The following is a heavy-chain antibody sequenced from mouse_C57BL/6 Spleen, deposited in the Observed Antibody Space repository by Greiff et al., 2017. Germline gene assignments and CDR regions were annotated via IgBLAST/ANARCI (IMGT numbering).Heavy chain of an antibody. J-gene: IGHJ3*01. Sequence: DVMLVESGGGLVQPGGSMKLSCVASGFTFSNYWMNWVRQSPEKGLEWVAQIRLKSDNYATHYAESVKGRFTISRDDSKSSVYLQMNNLRAEDTGIYYCTATSYDYDFAYWGQGTLVTVSA. CDR1: GFTFSNYW. D-gene: IGHD2-4*01. CDR2: IRLKSDNYAT. CDR3: TATSYDYDFAY. V-gene: IGHV6-3*01.